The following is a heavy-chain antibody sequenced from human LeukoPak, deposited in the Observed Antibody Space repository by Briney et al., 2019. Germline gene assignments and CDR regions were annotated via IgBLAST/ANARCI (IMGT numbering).Heavy chain of an antibody. J-gene: IGHJ4*02. Sequence: SETLSLTCGVSGGSLSFYYWSWIRQSPGKGLEWIAEISQNGDSNYNMSLKSRVTISVDKSKNQFSLKLSSVTAADTAVYYCATLYSSGSFDYWGQGTLVTVSS. V-gene: IGHV4-34*01. CDR1: GGSLSFYY. CDR3: ATLYSSGSFDY. D-gene: IGHD6-19*01. CDR2: ISQNGDS.